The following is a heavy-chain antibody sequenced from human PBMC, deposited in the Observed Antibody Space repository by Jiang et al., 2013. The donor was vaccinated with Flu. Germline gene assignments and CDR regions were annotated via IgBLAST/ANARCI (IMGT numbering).Heavy chain of an antibody. CDR2: IFYSGST. CDR1: GGPISSSSYY. D-gene: IGHD2-2*02. J-gene: IGHJ4*02. Sequence: LLKPSETLSLTCTVSGGPISSSSYYWGWIRQPPGKGLELIGSIFYSGSTYYNPSLKSRVTISVDTSKNQFSLKLSSVTAADTAVYYCARICSSTNCYIDYWGQGTLVTVSS. CDR3: ARICSSTNCYIDY. V-gene: IGHV4-39*07.